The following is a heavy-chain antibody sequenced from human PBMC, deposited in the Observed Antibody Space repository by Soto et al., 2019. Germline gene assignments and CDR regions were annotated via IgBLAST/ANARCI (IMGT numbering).Heavy chain of an antibody. J-gene: IGHJ4*02. D-gene: IGHD6-19*01. Sequence: QVQLQQWGAGLLKPSETLSLTCAVYGGSFSSYYWSWIRQPPGKGLEWIGEINHSGSTNYNPSLKSRVTISVDTSKNQFSLKLSSVTAADTAVYYCASSGIAVAVHYFDYWGQGTLVTVSS. CDR3: ASSGIAVAVHYFDY. CDR1: GGSFSSYY. V-gene: IGHV4-34*01. CDR2: INHSGST.